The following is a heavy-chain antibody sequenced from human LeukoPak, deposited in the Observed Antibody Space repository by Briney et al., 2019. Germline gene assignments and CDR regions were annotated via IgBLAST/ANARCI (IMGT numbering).Heavy chain of an antibody. J-gene: IGHJ4*02. D-gene: IGHD2-15*01. V-gene: IGHV3-23*01. CDR2: IDPTGVDT. Sequence: GGSLRLSCATSGFTFSAHPMSWARQAPGKGLEWVSTIDPTGVDTFYANSVKGRFAISRDNLKDMLYLQMNNLRAEDTAVYYCTKRGAYGSGRSYFFEFWGQGTLVTVSS. CDR3: TKRGAYGSGRSYFFEF. CDR1: GFTFSAHP.